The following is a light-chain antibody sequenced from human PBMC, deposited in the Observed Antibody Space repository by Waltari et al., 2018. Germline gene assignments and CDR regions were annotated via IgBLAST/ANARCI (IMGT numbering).Light chain of an antibody. J-gene: IGKJ2*01. V-gene: IGKV1-9*01. CDR1: QGISNY. CDR2: SAS. Sequence: IQLTQSPSSLSASVGDRVTITCRASQGISNYLAWYQQKPGKVPKLLIHSASTLQSGVPSRFSGSGSGTDFTRTISSLQPEDFATYYCQQLHSPGYTFGQGTKLEIK. CDR3: QQLHSPGYT.